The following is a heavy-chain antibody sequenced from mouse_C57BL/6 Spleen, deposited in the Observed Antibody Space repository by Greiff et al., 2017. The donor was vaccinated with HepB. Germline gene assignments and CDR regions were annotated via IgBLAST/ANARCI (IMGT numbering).Heavy chain of an antibody. D-gene: IGHD1-1*01. CDR3: ARRYGSSPYAMDY. CDR1: GFTFSDCG. CDR2: ISSGSSTI. Sequence: EVKLMESGGGLVKPGGSLKLSCAASGFTFSDCGMHWVRQAPEKGLEWVAYISSGSSTIYYADTVKGRFTISRDNAKNTLFLQMTSLRSEDTAMYYCARRYGSSPYAMDYWGQGTSVTVSS. V-gene: IGHV5-17*01. J-gene: IGHJ4*01.